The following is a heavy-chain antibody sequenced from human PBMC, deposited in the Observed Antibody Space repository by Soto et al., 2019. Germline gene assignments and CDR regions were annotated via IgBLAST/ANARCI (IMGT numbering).Heavy chain of an antibody. CDR2: ISYDGSNK. V-gene: IGHV3-30-3*01. J-gene: IGHJ6*02. Sequence: QVQLVESGGGVVQPGRSLRLSCAASGFTFSSYAMHWVRQAPGKGLEWVAVISYDGSNKYYADSVKGRFTISRDNSKNTLYLQMNSLRAEDTAVYYCARGGGVVTHYYYYYGMDVWGQGTTVTVSS. CDR3: ARGGGVVTHYYYYYGMDV. CDR1: GFTFSSYA. D-gene: IGHD3-3*01.